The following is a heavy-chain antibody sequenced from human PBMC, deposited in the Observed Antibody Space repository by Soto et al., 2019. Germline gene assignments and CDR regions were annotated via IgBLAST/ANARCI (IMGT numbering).Heavy chain of an antibody. J-gene: IGHJ4*02. CDR1: GFTFSTYG. CDR2: IWNDGSYK. CDR3: ARDPAPGFETSGFQN. Sequence: QVQLVESGGGVVQPGRSLRLSCAASGFTFSTYGMHWVRQAPGKGLEWVAVIWNDGSYKYYADSVKGRFTISRDNSKNTFYLQMNSLSAEDTAVYYCARDPAPGFETSGFQNWGQGTLVTVSS. D-gene: IGHD3-22*01. V-gene: IGHV3-33*01.